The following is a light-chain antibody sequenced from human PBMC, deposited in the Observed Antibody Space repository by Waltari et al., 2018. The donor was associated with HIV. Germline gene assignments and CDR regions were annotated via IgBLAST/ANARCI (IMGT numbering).Light chain of an antibody. CDR2: SNN. CDR3: AAWDDSLNGPV. Sequence: QSVLTQPPSASGTPGQRVTLSCSGSSSHIGSNTVNWYQQRPGTAPKLLIYSNNQRPSGVPDRFSGSKSGTSASLAISGLQSEDEADYYCAAWDDSLNGPVFGGGTKLTVL. J-gene: IGLJ3*02. V-gene: IGLV1-44*01. CDR1: SSHIGSNT.